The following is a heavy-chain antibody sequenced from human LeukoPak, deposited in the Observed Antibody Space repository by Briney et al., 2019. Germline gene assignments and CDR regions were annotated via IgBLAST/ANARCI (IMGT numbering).Heavy chain of an antibody. V-gene: IGHV4-61*02. CDR3: VKSGGYGLIDY. J-gene: IGHJ4*02. CDR1: GGSISSGSYY. CDR2: IYTSGST. D-gene: IGHD6-19*01. Sequence: ASETLSLTCTVSGGSISSGSYYWSWIRQPAGKGLEWIGRIYTSGSTNYNPSLKSRVTISVDTSKNQFSLKLSSVTAADTAVYYCVKSGGYGLIDYWGQGTLVTVSS.